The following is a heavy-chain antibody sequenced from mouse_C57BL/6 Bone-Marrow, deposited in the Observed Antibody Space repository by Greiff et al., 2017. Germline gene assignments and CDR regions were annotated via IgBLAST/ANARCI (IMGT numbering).Heavy chain of an antibody. CDR3: ASRRRAWFAY. J-gene: IGHJ3*01. CDR1: GFTFSSYG. CDR2: ISSGGSYT. Sequence: EVHLVESGGDLVKPGGSLKLSCAASGFTFSSYGMSWVRQTPDKRLEWVATISSGGSYTYYPDSVKGRCTIARDNAKNTLYLQMSGLKSEDTAVYYCASRRRAWFAYWGQGTLVTVSA. V-gene: IGHV5-6*01. D-gene: IGHD2-12*01.